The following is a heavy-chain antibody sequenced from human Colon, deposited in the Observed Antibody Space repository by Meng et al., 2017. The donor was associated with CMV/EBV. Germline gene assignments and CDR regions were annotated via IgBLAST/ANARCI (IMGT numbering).Heavy chain of an antibody. J-gene: IGHJ5*02. V-gene: IGHV3-11*01. D-gene: IGHD6-13*01. CDR3: VRTPAAATGWFDP. Sequence: EGSLRLSCAASGFSFNDYSMSWIRQAPGKGLEWISYISSSGRTIYYADSVRGRFTISRDNARNSLFLQMNTLRADDTAVYYCVRTPAAATGWFDPWGQGTLVTVSS. CDR2: ISSSGRTI. CDR1: GFSFNDYS.